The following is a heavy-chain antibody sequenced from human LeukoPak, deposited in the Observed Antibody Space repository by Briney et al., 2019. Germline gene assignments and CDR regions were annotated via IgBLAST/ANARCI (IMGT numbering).Heavy chain of an antibody. V-gene: IGHV3-21*01. D-gene: IGHD3-10*02. CDR2: ISSSSSSYI. CDR3: AELGITMIGGV. CDR1: GFTFSSYS. Sequence: GGSLRLSCAASGFTFSSYSINWVRQAPGQGLEWVSSISSSSSSYIYYADSVKGRFTISRDNAKNSLYLQMNSLRAEDTAVYYCAELGITMIGGVWGKGTTVTISS. J-gene: IGHJ6*04.